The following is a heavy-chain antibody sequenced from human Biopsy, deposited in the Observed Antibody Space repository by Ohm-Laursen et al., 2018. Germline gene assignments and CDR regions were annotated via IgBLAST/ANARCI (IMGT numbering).Heavy chain of an antibody. CDR3: ARDYDTSGYYYVS. J-gene: IGHJ5*02. V-gene: IGHV4-39*01. CDR2: IFYRGST. D-gene: IGHD3-22*01. Sequence: SETLSLTCPVSGGSISNNSYYWGWIRQPPGKGLEWIGSIFYRGSTHYKPSLKSRVNISVDTSKNQFSLKLNSVTAADTAVYYCARDYDTSGYYYVSWGQGTLVTVSS. CDR1: GGSISNNSYY.